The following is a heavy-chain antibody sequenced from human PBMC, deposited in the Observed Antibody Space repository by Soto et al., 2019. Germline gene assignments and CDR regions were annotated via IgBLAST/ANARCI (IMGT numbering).Heavy chain of an antibody. CDR3: ARHDGSRSTDY. CDR2: IHSGST. CDR1: GGSISSDY. V-gene: IGHV4-59*08. Sequence: LTCTVSGGSISSDYWNWIRQPPGKGLEWIGYIHSGSTTYSASLRSRVTISVDTSKNQFSLKLSSATAADTAVYFCARHDGSRSTDYWGQGTLVTVSS. J-gene: IGHJ4*02. D-gene: IGHD3-10*01.